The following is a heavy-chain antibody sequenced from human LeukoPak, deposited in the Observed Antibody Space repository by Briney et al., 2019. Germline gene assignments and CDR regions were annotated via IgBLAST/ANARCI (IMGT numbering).Heavy chain of an antibody. CDR3: ARSGTLITIFGVVTD. V-gene: IGHV3-30-3*01. Sequence: GGSLRLSCAASGFTFSSYAMHWVRQAPGKGLEWVAVISYDGSNKYYADSVKGRFTISRDNSKNTLYLQMNSLRAEDTAVYYCARSGTLITIFGVVTDWGQGTLVTVSS. J-gene: IGHJ4*02. CDR1: GFTFSSYA. D-gene: IGHD3-3*01. CDR2: ISYDGSNK.